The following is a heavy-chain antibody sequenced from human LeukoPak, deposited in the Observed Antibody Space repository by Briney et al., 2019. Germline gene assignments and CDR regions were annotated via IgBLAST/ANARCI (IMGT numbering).Heavy chain of an antibody. CDR3: AKDGQSFRGLFDY. CDR1: GFTFSDYG. CDR2: IWYDGGKK. J-gene: IGHJ4*02. V-gene: IGHV3-33*06. D-gene: IGHD3-10*01. Sequence: PGGSLRLSCAASGFTFSDYGMYWVRQAPGKGLEWVALIWYDGGKKYYTDSVRGRFTISRDNSKNTLYLQMNSLRAEDTAVYYCAKDGQSFRGLFDYWGQGTLVTVSS.